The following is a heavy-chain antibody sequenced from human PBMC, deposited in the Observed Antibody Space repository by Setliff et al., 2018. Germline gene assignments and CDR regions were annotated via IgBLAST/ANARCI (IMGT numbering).Heavy chain of an antibody. CDR3: ANSRVTNFRGHLYLPRGLDV. J-gene: IGHJ6*02. D-gene: IGHD3-16*01. V-gene: IGHV3-30*02. CDR2: IQHDGENK. Sequence: PGGSLRLSCAVSGFTFDDYAMHWVRQAPGKGLEWVAFIQHDGENKFYADSVKGRLTVSRDNSKNTLYLEMDGLRPEDTAVYYCANSRVTNFRGHLYLPRGLDVWGQGTTVTVSS. CDR1: GFTFDDYA.